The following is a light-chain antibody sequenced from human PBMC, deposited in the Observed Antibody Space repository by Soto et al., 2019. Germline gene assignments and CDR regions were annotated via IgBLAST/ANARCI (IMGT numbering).Light chain of an antibody. CDR1: NIGSKS. CDR3: QVLDSSSDHVV. CDR2: YDT. V-gene: IGLV3-21*04. Sequence: SYELTQPPSVSVAPGKTSRITCGGNNIGSKSVHWYQHKPGQAPVLVIYYDTDRPSGIPARFSGYNSGNTYTLTISRVEAGDEADYYCQVLDSSSDHVVFCGGTKLTFL. J-gene: IGLJ2*01.